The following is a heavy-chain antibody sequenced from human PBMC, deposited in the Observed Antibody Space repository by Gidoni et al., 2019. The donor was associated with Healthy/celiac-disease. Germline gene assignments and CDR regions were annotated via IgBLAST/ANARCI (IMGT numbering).Heavy chain of an antibody. CDR3: AKDVDGSGYDEFDAFDI. CDR1: GFTFDDYA. J-gene: IGHJ3*02. Sequence: EVQLVESGGGLVQPGRSLRLSCAASGFTFDDYAMHWVRQAPGKGLEWVSGISWNSGSIGYADSVKGRFTISRDNAKNSLYLQMNSLRAEDTALYYCAKDVDGSGYDEFDAFDIWGQGTMVTVSS. V-gene: IGHV3-9*01. CDR2: ISWNSGSI. D-gene: IGHD3-22*01.